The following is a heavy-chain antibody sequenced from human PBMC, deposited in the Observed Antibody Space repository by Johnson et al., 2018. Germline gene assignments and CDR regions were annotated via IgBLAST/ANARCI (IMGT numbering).Heavy chain of an antibody. J-gene: IGHJ6*03. CDR1: GFSFSTYW. CDR3: ASYYYYYMDV. CDR2: IKQDGSEK. Sequence: EVQLLESGGGLVQPGGSLRLSCAASGFSFSTYWMSWVRQAPGKGLEWVANIKQDGSEKYYVDSVKGRFTVSRDNARNSLYLQMNSLRAEDTAVYYCASYYYYYMDVWGKGTTVTVSS. V-gene: IGHV3-7*01.